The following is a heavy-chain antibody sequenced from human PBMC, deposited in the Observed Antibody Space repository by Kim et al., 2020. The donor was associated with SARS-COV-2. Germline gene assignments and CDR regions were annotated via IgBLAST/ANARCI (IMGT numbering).Heavy chain of an antibody. CDR1: GFTFSSYS. J-gene: IGHJ4*02. CDR2: ISSGSSYI. D-gene: IGHD3-9*01. Sequence: GGSLRLSCAASGFTFSSYSMSWVRQAPVKGLEWVSSISSGSSYIYYADSVKGRFTISRDNAKNSLYLQMNSLRAEDTAVYYCARVPTYYDITGTDYWGQGTLVTVSS. CDR3: ARVPTYYDITGTDY. V-gene: IGHV3-21*01.